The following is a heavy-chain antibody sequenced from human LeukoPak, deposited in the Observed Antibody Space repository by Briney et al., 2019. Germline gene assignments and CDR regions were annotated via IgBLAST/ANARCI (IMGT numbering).Heavy chain of an antibody. CDR3: ARPTKCCRSRCYGYFYGMDV. Sequence: GASVKVSCKASGYTFTSYDINWVRQATGQGLEWMGWMNPNSGNTGYAQKFQGRVTMTRNTSISTAYMELSSLRSEDTAVYYCARPTKCCRSRCYGYFYGMDVWGQGTTVTVSS. V-gene: IGHV1-8*01. D-gene: IGHD2-2*01. CDR1: GYTFTSYD. J-gene: IGHJ6*02. CDR2: MNPNSGNT.